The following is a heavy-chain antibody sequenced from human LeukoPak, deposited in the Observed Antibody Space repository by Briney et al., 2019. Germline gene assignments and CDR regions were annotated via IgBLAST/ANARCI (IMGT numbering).Heavy chain of an antibody. CDR1: GYSFTSYW. Sequence: GESLKISCKGSGYSFTSYWIGWVRQMPGKGLEWMGIIYPGDSDTRYSPPFQGQVTISADKSISTAYLQWSSLKASDTAMYYCARHGATRGFYFDYWGQGTLVTVSS. CDR3: ARHGATRGFYFDY. CDR2: IYPGDSDT. J-gene: IGHJ4*02. V-gene: IGHV5-51*01. D-gene: IGHD3-16*01.